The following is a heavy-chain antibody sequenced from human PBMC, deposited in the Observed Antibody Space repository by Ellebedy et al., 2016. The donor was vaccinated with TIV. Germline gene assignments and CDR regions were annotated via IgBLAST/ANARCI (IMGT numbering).Heavy chain of an antibody. CDR1: GGSVSPFY. V-gene: IGHV4-59*08. CDR3: ARRTSSFGLGFYYGMDV. Sequence: MPGGSLRLSCTVSGGSVSPFYWNWIRQPPGKGLEWMGDIYYTGLTNYNPSLNNRVIISVDTSKNEVSLRLRSVTAADTAVYYCARRTSSFGLGFYYGMDVWGQGTTVTVS. J-gene: IGHJ6*02. D-gene: IGHD3-10*01. CDR2: IYYTGLT.